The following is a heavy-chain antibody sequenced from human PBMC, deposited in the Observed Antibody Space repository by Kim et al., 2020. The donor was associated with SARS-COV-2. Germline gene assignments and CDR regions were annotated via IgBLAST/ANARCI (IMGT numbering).Heavy chain of an antibody. D-gene: IGHD1-26*01. J-gene: IGHJ4*02. CDR3: ARELWESGEYFFDY. CDR2: IYYSGST. V-gene: IGHV4-59*13. Sequence: SETLSLTCTVSGGSISSYYWSWIRQPPGKGLEWIGYIYYSGSTNYNPSLKSRVTISLDTSKNQFSLKLSSVTAADTAVYYCARELWESGEYFFDYWGQVTLVTVSS. CDR1: GGSISSYY.